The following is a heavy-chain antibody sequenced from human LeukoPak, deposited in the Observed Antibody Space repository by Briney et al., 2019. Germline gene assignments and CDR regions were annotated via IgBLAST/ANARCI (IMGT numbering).Heavy chain of an antibody. CDR1: GGSISSYY. Sequence: ETSETLSLTCTVSGGSISSYYWSWIRQPAGKGLEWIGRIYTSGSTNYNPSLKSRVTMSVDTSKNQFSLKLSSVTAADTAVYYCARMYSSGWPTAYYFDYWGQGTLVTVSS. CDR2: IYTSGST. CDR3: ARMYSSGWPTAYYFDY. D-gene: IGHD6-19*01. J-gene: IGHJ4*02. V-gene: IGHV4-4*07.